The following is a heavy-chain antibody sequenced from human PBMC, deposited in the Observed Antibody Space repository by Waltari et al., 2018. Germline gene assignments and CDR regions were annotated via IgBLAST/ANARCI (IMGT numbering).Heavy chain of an antibody. CDR2: INPNSGGT. CDR3: ARWAGLPRGYFDY. V-gene: IGHV1-2*06. J-gene: IGHJ4*02. Sequence: VKKPGASVKVSCKASGYTFTGYYMHWVRQAPGQGLEWMGRINPNSGGTNYAQKFQGRVTMTRDTSISTAYMELSRLRSDDTAVYYCARWAGLPRGYFDYWGQGTLVTVSS. CDR1: GYTFTGYY. D-gene: IGHD4-17*01.